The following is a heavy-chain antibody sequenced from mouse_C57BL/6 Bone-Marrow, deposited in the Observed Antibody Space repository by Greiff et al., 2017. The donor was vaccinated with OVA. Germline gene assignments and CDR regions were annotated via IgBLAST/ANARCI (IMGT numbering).Heavy chain of an antibody. CDR3: AREGVEAFAY. V-gene: IGHV1-42*01. Sequence: VHVKQSGPELVKPGASVKISCKASGYSFTGYYMNWVKQSPEKSLEWIGEINPSTGGTTYNQKFKAKATLTVDKSSSTAYMQLKSLTSEDSAVYYCAREGVEAFAYWGQGTLVTVSA. D-gene: IGHD1-1*01. J-gene: IGHJ3*01. CDR1: GYSFTGYY. CDR2: INPSTGGT.